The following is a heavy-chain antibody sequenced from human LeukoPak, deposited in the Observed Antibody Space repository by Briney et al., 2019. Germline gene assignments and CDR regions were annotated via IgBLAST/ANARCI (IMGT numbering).Heavy chain of an antibody. V-gene: IGHV3-21*01. D-gene: IGHD3-22*01. CDR3: ARGNGVTMIVVVDEYFDL. J-gene: IGHJ2*01. Sequence: GGSLILSCAASGFTFSSYSMNWVRQAPGKGLEWVSSISSSSSYIYYADSVKGRFTISRDNAKNSLYLQMNSLRAEDTAVYYCARGNGVTMIVVVDEYFDLWGRGTLVTVSS. CDR1: GFTFSSYS. CDR2: ISSSSSYI.